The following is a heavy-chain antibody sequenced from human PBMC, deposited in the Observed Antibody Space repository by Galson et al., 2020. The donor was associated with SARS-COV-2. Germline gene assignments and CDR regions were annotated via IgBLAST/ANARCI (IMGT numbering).Heavy chain of an antibody. D-gene: IGHD6-13*01. CDR3: ASFIAAAGTNYYGMDV. CDR2: ISWNSGSI. CDR1: GFTFDDYA. Sequence: SLKISCAASGFTFDDYAMHWVRQAPGKGLEWVSGISWNSGSIGYADSVKGRFTISRDNAKNSLYLQMNSLRAEDTALYYCASFIAAAGTNYYGMDVWGQGTTVTVSS. J-gene: IGHJ6*02. V-gene: IGHV3-9*01.